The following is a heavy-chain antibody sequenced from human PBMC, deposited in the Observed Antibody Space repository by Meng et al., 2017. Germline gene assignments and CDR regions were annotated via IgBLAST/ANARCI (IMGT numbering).Heavy chain of an antibody. V-gene: IGHV4-31*03. CDR2: IYYSGST. CDR1: GGSISSGGYY. CDR3: ASAVVVPAAIHNWFDP. D-gene: IGHD2-2*01. J-gene: IGHJ5*02. Sequence: SETLSLTCTVSGGSISSGGYYWSWIRQHPGKGLEWIGYIYYSGSTYYNPSLKSRVTISVDTSKNQFSLKLSSVTAADTAVYYCASAVVVPAAIHNWFDPWGQGTLVTVSS.